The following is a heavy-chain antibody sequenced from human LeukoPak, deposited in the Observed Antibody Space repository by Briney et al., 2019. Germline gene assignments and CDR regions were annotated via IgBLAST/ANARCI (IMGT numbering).Heavy chain of an antibody. CDR1: GFTFSSYG. Sequence: PGGSLRLSCAASGFTFSSYGMHWVRQAPGKGLEWVAFIRYDGSNKYYADSVKGRFTISRDNAKNSLYLQMNSLRAEDTAVYYCARDPSLWGAVAGVYYFDYWGQGTLVTVSS. CDR3: ARDPSLWGAVAGVYYFDY. CDR2: IRYDGSNK. D-gene: IGHD6-19*01. J-gene: IGHJ4*02. V-gene: IGHV3-30*02.